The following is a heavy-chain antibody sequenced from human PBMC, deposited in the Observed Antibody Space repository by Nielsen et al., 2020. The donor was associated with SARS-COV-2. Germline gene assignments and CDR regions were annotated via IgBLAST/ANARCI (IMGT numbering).Heavy chain of an antibody. CDR3: ARNYYRSYSDYYYYYMDV. V-gene: IGHV3-33*01. D-gene: IGHD3-22*01. CDR1: GFTFSSYG. CDR2: IWYDGSNK. Sequence: GESLKISCAASGFTFSSYGMHWVRQAPGKGLEWVAVIWYDGSNKYYADSVKGRFTISRDNSKNTLYVQMNSLRAEDTAVYYCARNYYRSYSDYYYYYMDVWGKGTTVTVSS. J-gene: IGHJ6*03.